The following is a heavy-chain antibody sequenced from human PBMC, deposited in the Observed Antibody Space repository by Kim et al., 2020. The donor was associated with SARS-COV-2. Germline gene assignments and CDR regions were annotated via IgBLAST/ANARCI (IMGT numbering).Heavy chain of an antibody. V-gene: IGHV4-59*01. CDR3: ARSKSDSSSWFDAFDI. CDR1: GGSISSYY. D-gene: IGHD6-13*01. Sequence: SETLSLTCTVSGGSISSYYWSWIRQPPGKGLEWIGYIYYSGSTNYNPSLKSRVTISVDTSKNQFSLKLSSVTAADTAVYYCARSKSDSSSWFDAFDIWGQGTMVTVSS. J-gene: IGHJ3*02. CDR2: IYYSGST.